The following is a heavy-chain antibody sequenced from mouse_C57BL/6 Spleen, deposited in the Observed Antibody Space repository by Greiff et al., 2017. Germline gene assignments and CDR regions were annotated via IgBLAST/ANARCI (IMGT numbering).Heavy chain of an antibody. J-gene: IGHJ1*03. CDR2: ISYDGSN. V-gene: IGHV3-6*01. D-gene: IGHD2-9*01. CDR1: GYSITSGYY. CDR3: AGASYGYDGAFDV. Sequence: EVQLQESGPGLVKPSQSLSLTCSVTGYSITSGYYWNWIRQFPGNKLEWMGYISYDGSNNYNPSLKNRISITRDTSKNQFFLKLNSVTTEDKATYNSAGASYGYDGAFDVWGKGTTVTVSS.